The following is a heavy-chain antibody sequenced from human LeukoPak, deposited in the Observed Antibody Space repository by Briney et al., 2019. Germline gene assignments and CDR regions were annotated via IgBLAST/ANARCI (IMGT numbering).Heavy chain of an antibody. D-gene: IGHD3-22*01. Sequence: ASVKVSCKASGYTFTGYYMHWVRQAPGQGLEWMGWINPNSGGTNYAQKFQGRVTMTRDTSISTAYMELSRLRSDDTAVYYCAGRDGGYYYRLDYWGQGTLVTVSS. CDR1: GYTFTGYY. J-gene: IGHJ4*02. CDR2: INPNSGGT. V-gene: IGHV1-2*02. CDR3: AGRDGGYYYRLDY.